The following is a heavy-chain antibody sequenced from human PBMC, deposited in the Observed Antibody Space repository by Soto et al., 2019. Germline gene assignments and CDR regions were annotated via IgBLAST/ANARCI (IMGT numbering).Heavy chain of an antibody. D-gene: IGHD2-2*01. V-gene: IGHV3-23*01. J-gene: IGHJ4*02. CDR2: ISGSGAGT. CDR3: AKGGASSSYSQADS. Sequence: EVQLLESGGGLVQPGGSLRLSCAASGFTFTNYVMSWVRQAPGKGLEWVSSISGSGAGTYHADSVKGRFIISRNDSRDTLYLQMNSLRADDAAVYYCAKGGASSSYSQADSWGQGTLVTVSS. CDR1: GFTFTNYV.